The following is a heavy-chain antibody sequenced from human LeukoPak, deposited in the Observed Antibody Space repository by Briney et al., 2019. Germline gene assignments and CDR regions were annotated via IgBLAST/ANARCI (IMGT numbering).Heavy chain of an antibody. CDR3: ARGRGDHQGYFQH. Sequence: PGRSLRLSCAASGFTFSSYAMHWVRQAPGKGLEWVAVISYDGSNKYYADSVKGRFTISRDNSKNTLYLQMNSLRAEDTAVYYCARGRGDHQGYFQHWGQGTLVTVSS. CDR1: GFTFSSYA. V-gene: IGHV3-30-3*01. CDR2: ISYDGSNK. J-gene: IGHJ1*01. D-gene: IGHD2-21*01.